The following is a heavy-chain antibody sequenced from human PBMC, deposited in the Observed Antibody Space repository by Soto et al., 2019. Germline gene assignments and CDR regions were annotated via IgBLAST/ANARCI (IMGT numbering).Heavy chain of an antibody. CDR1: GFTFSSYA. Sequence: GGSLRLSCAASGFTFSSYAMHWVRQAPGKGLEWVAVISYDGSNKYYADSVKGRFTISRDNSKNTLYLQMNSLRAEDTAVYYCAREVETGYSSGWYPTGLDYWGQGTLVTVSS. CDR2: ISYDGSNK. J-gene: IGHJ4*02. D-gene: IGHD6-19*01. CDR3: AREVETGYSSGWYPTGLDY. V-gene: IGHV3-30-3*01.